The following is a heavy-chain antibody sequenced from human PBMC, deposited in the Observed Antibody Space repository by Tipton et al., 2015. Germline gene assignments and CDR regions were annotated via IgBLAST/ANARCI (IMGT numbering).Heavy chain of an antibody. J-gene: IGHJ6*02. CDR1: GGPFIGHY. CDR2: VYYIGST. V-gene: IGHV4-31*11. D-gene: IGHD3-3*01. CDR3: ARVSTIFDGVVV. Sequence: TLSLTCAVYGGPFIGHYWSWIRQHPGKGLEWIGYVYYIGSTYYNPSLKSRVTISVDTSKNQFSLILSSVTAADTAMYYCARVSTIFDGVVVWGQGTTVTVSS.